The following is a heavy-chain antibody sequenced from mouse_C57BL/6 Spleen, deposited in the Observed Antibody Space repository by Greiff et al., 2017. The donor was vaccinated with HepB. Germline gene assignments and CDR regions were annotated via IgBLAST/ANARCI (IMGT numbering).Heavy chain of an antibody. V-gene: IGHV1-52*01. CDR1: GYTFTSYW. D-gene: IGHD2-3*01. J-gene: IGHJ3*01. CDR2: IDPSDSET. CDR3: ARDKVDGAWFAY. Sequence: QVQLQQPGAELVRPGSSVKLSCKASGYTFTSYWMHWVKQRPIQGLEWIGNIDPSDSETHYNQKFKDKATLTVDKSSSTAYMQLSSLTSEDSAFYYCARDKVDGAWFAYWAKGLWSLSLQ.